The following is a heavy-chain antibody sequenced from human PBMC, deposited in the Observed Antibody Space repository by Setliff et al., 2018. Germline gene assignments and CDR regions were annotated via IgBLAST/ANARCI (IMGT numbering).Heavy chain of an antibody. Sequence: SETLSLTCTVSADSGGSISSGGYYWSWIRQFPGKGLEWIGYIYYVGTTYYNPSLKSRVMIPVDTSKNQFSLKLTSVSAADTAVYYCARQIWIPPTHDAFDIWGQGTMVTVSS. CDR3: ARQIWIPPTHDAFDI. J-gene: IGHJ3*02. CDR2: IYYVGTT. CDR1: ADSGGSISSGGYY. D-gene: IGHD5-18*01. V-gene: IGHV4-31*03.